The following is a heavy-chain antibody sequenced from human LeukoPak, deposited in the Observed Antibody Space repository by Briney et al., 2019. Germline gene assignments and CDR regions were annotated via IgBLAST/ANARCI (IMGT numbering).Heavy chain of an antibody. CDR2: ISGSGDNT. Sequence: GGSLRLSCAASGFTFSSYAMSWVRQAPGKGLEWVAGISGSGDNTYYADSVKGRFTISRDNSKNTLYVQVNSLGTEDTAAYYCAKGSYYDSSGSFYFDYWGQGTLVTVSS. V-gene: IGHV3-23*01. CDR3: AKGSYYDSSGSFYFDY. CDR1: GFTFSSYA. J-gene: IGHJ4*02. D-gene: IGHD3-22*01.